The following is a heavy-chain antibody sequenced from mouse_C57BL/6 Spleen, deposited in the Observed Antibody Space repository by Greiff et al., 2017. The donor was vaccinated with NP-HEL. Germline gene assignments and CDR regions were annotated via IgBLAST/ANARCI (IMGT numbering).Heavy chain of an antibody. CDR3: ARTGVLRVFDY. V-gene: IGHV1-69*01. D-gene: IGHD1-1*01. CDR1: GYTFTSYW. CDR2: IDPSDSYT. Sequence: QVQLQQSGAELVMPGASVKLSCKASGYTFTSYWMHWVKQRPGQGLEWIGEIDPSDSYTNYNQKFKGKSTLTVDKSSSTAYMQLSSLTSEDSAVYYCARTGVLRVFDYWGQGTTLTVSS. J-gene: IGHJ2*01.